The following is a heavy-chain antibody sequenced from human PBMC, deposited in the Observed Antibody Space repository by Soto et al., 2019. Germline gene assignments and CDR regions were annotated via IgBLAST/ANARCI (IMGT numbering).Heavy chain of an antibody. Sequence: SETLSLTRPVSGGSISRYYSNWIRQTPGKGLEWIGYIFYFGSTNYNPSLKSRVTLSIDTSKNQLSLKLSSVTAADTGIYYCAREVPGLREVNRNWFDPWGQGTLVTVSS. V-gene: IGHV4-59*12. D-gene: IGHD3-10*01. J-gene: IGHJ5*02. CDR3: AREVPGLREVNRNWFDP. CDR1: GGSISRYY. CDR2: IFYFGST.